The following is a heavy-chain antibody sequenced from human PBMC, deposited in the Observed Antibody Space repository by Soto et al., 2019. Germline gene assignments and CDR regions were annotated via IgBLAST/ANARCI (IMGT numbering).Heavy chain of an antibody. D-gene: IGHD5-18*01. CDR2: IYYSGST. Sequence: ASETLSLTCAVSGYSISSSNWWGWIRQPPGKGLEWIGYIYYSGSTYYNPSLKSRVTMSVDTSKNQFSLKLSSVTAVDTAVYYCARSADTAMAEFDYWGQGTLVTVSS. J-gene: IGHJ4*02. CDR3: ARSADTAMAEFDY. V-gene: IGHV4-28*01. CDR1: GYSISSSNW.